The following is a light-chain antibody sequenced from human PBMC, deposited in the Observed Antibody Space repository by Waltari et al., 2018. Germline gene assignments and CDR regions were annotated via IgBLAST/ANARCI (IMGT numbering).Light chain of an antibody. CDR2: RND. Sequence: QSVLTQPPSVSGAPGQRVTISCTGSRSNIGAGHDVHWYQVFPGTAPKLLIYRNDQRPSGVPDRFSGSKSGTSASLAISGLRSEDEGDYFCAAWDDSLNGRWEFGGGTKLTVL. V-gene: IGLV1-47*01. CDR1: RSNIGAGHD. J-gene: IGLJ2*01. CDR3: AAWDDSLNGRWE.